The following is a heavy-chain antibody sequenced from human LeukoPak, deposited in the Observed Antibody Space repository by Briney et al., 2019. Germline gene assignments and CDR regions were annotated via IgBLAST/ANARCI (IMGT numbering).Heavy chain of an antibody. V-gene: IGHV4-59*02. CDR3: TRGTIGSYTY. J-gene: IGHJ4*02. CDR1: GGSVNNYY. CDR2: IYYGGST. Sequence: SETLSLTCSVSGGSVNNYYWNWIRQPPGKGLDWIGYIYYGGSTNYNPSLKSRVTISVDTSKNQFSLKLRSVTAADTAVYYCTRGTIGSYTYWGQGTLVTVSS. D-gene: IGHD3-10*01.